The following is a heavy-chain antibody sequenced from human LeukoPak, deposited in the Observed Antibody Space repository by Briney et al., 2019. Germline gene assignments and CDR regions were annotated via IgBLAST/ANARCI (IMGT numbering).Heavy chain of an antibody. CDR1: GYTFTGYY. Sequence: ASVKVSCKASGYTFTGYYMHWVRQAPGQGLEWMGWINPNSGATNYAQKLQGRVTMTRDTSISTTYMELSRLRSDDTAVYYCASDYIATRLRQMRHNNFDPWGQGTLVTVSS. V-gene: IGHV1-2*02. J-gene: IGHJ5*02. CDR2: INPNSGAT. D-gene: IGHD6-6*01. CDR3: ASDYIATRLRQMRHNNFDP.